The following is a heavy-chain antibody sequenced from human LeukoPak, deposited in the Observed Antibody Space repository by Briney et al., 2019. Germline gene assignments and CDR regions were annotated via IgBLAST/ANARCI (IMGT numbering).Heavy chain of an antibody. CDR2: ISSSSSYI. CDR3: ARDLWGTSGYRFDY. D-gene: IGHD3-22*01. Sequence: GESLRLSCAASGFTFSDYSMNWVRQAPGKGLEWVSSISSSSSYIYYADSVKGRFTISRDNAKTSLYLQMDSLRDEDTAVYYCARDLWGTSGYRFDYWGQGTLVTVSS. CDR1: GFTFSDYS. J-gene: IGHJ4*02. V-gene: IGHV3-21*01.